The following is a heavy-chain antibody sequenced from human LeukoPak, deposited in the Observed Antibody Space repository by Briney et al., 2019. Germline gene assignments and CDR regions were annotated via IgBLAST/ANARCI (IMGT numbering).Heavy chain of an antibody. CDR1: GFTFSTYW. CDR3: ARNVGWFRFDY. Sequence: WGSLRLSCAASGFTFSTYWMDWVRQAPGKGLEWVANIKEDGSEKYYEDSVKGRFTISRDNAKNSLYLQMNSLRAEDTAVYYCARNVGWFRFDYWGQGTLVTVSS. D-gene: IGHD2-15*01. J-gene: IGHJ4*02. CDR2: IKEDGSEK. V-gene: IGHV3-7*03.